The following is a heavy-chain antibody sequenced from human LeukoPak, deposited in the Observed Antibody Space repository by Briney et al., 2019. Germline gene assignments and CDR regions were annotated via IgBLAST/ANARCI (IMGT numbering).Heavy chain of an antibody. CDR1: GGSISSSSYY. CDR3: ARVHFWSGYSHSYYYYYYMDV. J-gene: IGHJ6*03. Sequence: SETLSLTCTVSGGSISSSSYYWGWIRQPPGKGLEWIGSIYYSGSTYYNPSLKSRVTISVDTSKNQFSLKLSSVTAADMAVYYCARVHFWSGYSHSYYYYYYMDVWGKGTTVTVSS. CDR2: IYYSGST. V-gene: IGHV4-39*07. D-gene: IGHD3-3*02.